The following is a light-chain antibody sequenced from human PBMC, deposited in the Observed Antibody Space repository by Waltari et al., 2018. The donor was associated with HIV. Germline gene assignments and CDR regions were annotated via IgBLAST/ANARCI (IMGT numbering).Light chain of an antibody. CDR1: SSNIGTTT. CDR3: AAWDENLNGL. CDR2: SNN. V-gene: IGLV1-44*01. J-gene: IGLJ3*02. Sequence: QSVLTQPPSASGTPGQRVTISCSGSSSNIGTTTVPWYQHLPGSAPKLLIYSNNQRPSGVPDRFSASKSGTSASLAISGLRSEDEAEYYCAAWDENLNGLFGGGTKLTVL.